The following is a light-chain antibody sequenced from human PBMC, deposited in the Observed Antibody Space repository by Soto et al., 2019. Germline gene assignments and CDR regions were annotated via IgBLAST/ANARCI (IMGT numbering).Light chain of an antibody. CDR2: DAS. V-gene: IGKV3-11*01. CDR1: QSVSSY. Sequence: EIVLTQSPANLSLSPGERATLSCRASQSVSSYLTWYQQKPGQAPRLLIYDASNRATGIPARFSGSGSGTDFTLTISSLEPEDFALYYCQQRSNWPITFGQGTKVEIK. J-gene: IGKJ1*01. CDR3: QQRSNWPIT.